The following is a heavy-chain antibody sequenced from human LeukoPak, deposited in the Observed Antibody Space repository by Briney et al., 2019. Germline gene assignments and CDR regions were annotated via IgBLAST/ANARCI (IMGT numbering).Heavy chain of an antibody. CDR1: GGTFSSYT. Sequence: SVKVSCKASGGTFSSYTISWVRQAPGQGLEWMGRIIPIFGTANYAQKFQGRVTITTDESTSTAYMELSSLRSEDTAVYYCATQPPITFGESYYDYWGQGTLVTVSS. D-gene: IGHD3-16*01. V-gene: IGHV1-69*05. J-gene: IGHJ4*02. CDR3: ATQPPITFGESYYDY. CDR2: IIPIFGTA.